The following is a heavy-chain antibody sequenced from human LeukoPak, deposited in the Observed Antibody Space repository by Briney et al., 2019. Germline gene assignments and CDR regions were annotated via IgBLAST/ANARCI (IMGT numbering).Heavy chain of an antibody. V-gene: IGHV3-21*06. CDR2: INNVRSHI. CDR1: GFTFSTSA. Sequence: AGGFLRLSCAASGFTFSTSAMNWVRQAPGKGLEWVSSINNVRSHIYYADSVRGRFTISRDNANNVLYLQMNSLRAEDTAVYYCARDPTYYLRYGYFDSWGQGTLVTVSS. J-gene: IGHJ4*02. D-gene: IGHD1-26*01. CDR3: ARDPTYYLRYGYFDS.